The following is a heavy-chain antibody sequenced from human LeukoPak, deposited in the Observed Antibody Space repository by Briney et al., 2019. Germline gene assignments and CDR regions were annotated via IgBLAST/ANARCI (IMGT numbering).Heavy chain of an antibody. CDR1: GGSISSGDYY. CDR2: IYYSGST. Sequence: SQTLSLTCTVSGGSISSGDYYWSWIRQPPGKGLEWIGYIYYSGSTYYNPSLKSRVTISVDTSKNQFSLKLSSVTAADTAVYYCARDRAAAVTFDYWGQGTLLTVSS. J-gene: IGHJ4*02. D-gene: IGHD6-13*01. V-gene: IGHV4-30-4*08. CDR3: ARDRAAAVTFDY.